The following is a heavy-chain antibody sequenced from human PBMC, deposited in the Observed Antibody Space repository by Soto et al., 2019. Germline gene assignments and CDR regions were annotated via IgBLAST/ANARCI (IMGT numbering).Heavy chain of an antibody. V-gene: IGHV3-15*07. Sequence: GGSLRLSCAASGFTFSNAWMNWVRQAPGKGLEWVGCIKSKTDGGTTDYAAPVKGRFTISRDDSKNTLYLQMNSLKTEDTAVYYCTTDLPAVGHIWGQGTMVTVS. CDR3: TTDLPAVGHI. CDR1: GFTFSNAW. J-gene: IGHJ3*02. D-gene: IGHD2-2*01. CDR2: IKSKTDGGTT.